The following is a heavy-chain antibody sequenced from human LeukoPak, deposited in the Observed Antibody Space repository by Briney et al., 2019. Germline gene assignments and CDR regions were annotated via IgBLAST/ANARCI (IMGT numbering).Heavy chain of an antibody. CDR2: IWYDGSNK. J-gene: IGHJ5*02. Sequence: GRSLRLSCAASGFTFSSYGMRWVRQAPGKGLEWVAVIWYDGSNKYYADSVKGRFTISRDNSKNTLYLQMNSLRAEDTAVYYCAIDGVAVAGTYNWFDPWGQGTLVTVSS. D-gene: IGHD6-19*01. CDR1: GFTFSSYG. V-gene: IGHV3-33*01. CDR3: AIDGVAVAGTYNWFDP.